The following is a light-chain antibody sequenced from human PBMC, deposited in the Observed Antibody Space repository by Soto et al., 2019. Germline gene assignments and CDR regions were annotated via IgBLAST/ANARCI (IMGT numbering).Light chain of an antibody. CDR2: DVS. V-gene: IGLV2-11*01. CDR1: SNDVGGYNF. CDR3: SSYAGSYTLV. Sequence: QSALTQPRSVSGSPGQSVTISCTGTSNDVGGYNFVSWYQQHPGKVPKLFIYDVSRRPSGVPDRFSGSKSGNTASLTIYGLQAEDEADYYCSSYAGSYTLVFGGGPKLTVL. J-gene: IGLJ2*01.